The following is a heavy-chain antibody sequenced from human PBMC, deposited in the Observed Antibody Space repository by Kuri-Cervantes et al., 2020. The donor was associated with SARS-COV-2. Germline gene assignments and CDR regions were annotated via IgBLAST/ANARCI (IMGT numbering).Heavy chain of an antibody. J-gene: IGHJ4*02. CDR1: GFTFSSYA. V-gene: IGHV3-21*01. CDR3: AREAFGYCSGGSCYSHY. CDR2: ISSSSSYI. Sequence: GGSLRLSCAASGFTFSSYAMHWVRQAPGKGLEWVSSISSSSSYIYYADSVKGRFTISRDNAKNSLYLQMNSLRAEDTAVYYCAREAFGYCSGGSCYSHYWGQGTLVTVSS. D-gene: IGHD2-15*01.